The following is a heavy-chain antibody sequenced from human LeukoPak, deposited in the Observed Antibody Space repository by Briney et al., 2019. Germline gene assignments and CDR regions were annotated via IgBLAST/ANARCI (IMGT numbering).Heavy chain of an antibody. D-gene: IGHD2/OR15-2a*01. Sequence: PGGSLRLSCAASVFTVSSNYMSWVRQAPGKGLECVSVIYSVGSTYYADSVKGRFTVSRDDSKNTLYLQMNSLRAEDTAVYYCARDRTTGEVDFWGQGTLITVSS. CDR2: IYSVGST. V-gene: IGHV3-66*02. CDR3: ARDRTTGEVDF. J-gene: IGHJ4*02. CDR1: VFTVSSNY.